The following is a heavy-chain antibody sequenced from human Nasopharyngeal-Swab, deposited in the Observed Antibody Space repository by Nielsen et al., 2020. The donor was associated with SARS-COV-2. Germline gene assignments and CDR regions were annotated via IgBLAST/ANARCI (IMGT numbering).Heavy chain of an antibody. CDR2: IYPGDSDT. J-gene: IGHJ6*03. D-gene: IGHD3-3*01. V-gene: IGHV5-51*01. CDR1: GYSFTSYW. CDR3: AREAPHYDFWSGSAYYMDV. Sequence: GASLEISCKGSGYSFTSYWIGWGRQLPGKGLEWVGIIYPGDSDTRYSPSFQGQVTISADKSISTAYLQWSSLKASDTAMYYCAREAPHYDFWSGSAYYMDVWGKGTTVTVSS.